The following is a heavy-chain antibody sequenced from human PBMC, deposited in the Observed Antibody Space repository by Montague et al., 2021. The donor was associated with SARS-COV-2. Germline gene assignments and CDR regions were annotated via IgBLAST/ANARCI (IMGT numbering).Heavy chain of an antibody. V-gene: IGHV4-59*01. D-gene: IGHD5-12*01. CDR3: ARGTGYDYYFDC. CDR1: GGSISDYY. CDR2: IYYNTGNT. Sequence: SETLSLTCSVSGGSISDYYWNWIRQPPGKGLEWIGYIYYNTGNTXXNPXLQSRVTISLDTSKNQFSLNLRSVTAADTALYFCARGTGYDYYFDCWGLGTLVTVSS. J-gene: IGHJ4*02.